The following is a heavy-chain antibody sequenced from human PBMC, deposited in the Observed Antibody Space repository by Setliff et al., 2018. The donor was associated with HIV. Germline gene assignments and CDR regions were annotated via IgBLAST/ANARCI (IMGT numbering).Heavy chain of an antibody. J-gene: IGHJ6*03. V-gene: IGHV4-59*08. CDR3: GRSTGTQYYYYYVDV. CDR1: GDPIRSHY. Sequence: PSETLSLTCTVSGDPIRSHYWSWIRQPPGEGLEWIGYIYYSGSTDYNPSLKSRATISVDTSKNQFSQKLSSVTAADTAVYYCGRSTGTQYYYYYVDVWGKGTTVTAP. D-gene: IGHD1-7*01. CDR2: IYYSGST.